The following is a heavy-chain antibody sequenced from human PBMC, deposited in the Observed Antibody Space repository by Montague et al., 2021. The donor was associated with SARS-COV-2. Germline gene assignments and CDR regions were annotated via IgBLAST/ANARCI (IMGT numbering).Heavy chain of an antibody. D-gene: IGHD4-11*01. V-gene: IGHV4-39*01. CDR1: GGSISTCSYY. CDR3: VRGGDYTDYGRVDY. J-gene: IGHJ4*02. CDR2: IYYSGDT. Sequence: SETLSLTCSFSGGSISTCSYYWGWIRQRPRKGLEWIGSIYYSGDTYYNPSLKSRVTISVDTSKNQFSLRLSSVTAADTAVYYCVRGGDYTDYGRVDYWGQGTLVIVSS.